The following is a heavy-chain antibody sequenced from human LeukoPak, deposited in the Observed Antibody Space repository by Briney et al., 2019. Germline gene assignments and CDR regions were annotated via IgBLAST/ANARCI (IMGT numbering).Heavy chain of an antibody. V-gene: IGHV1-2*02. CDR2: INPNSGGT. D-gene: IGHD1-26*01. CDR3: ARASIVGAFYFDY. CDR1: GYTFTGYY. J-gene: IGHJ4*02. Sequence: ALVKVSCKASGYTFTGYYMHWVRQAPGQGLEWMGWINPNSGGTNYAQKFQGRVTMTRDTSISTAYMELSRLRSDDTAVYYCARASIVGAFYFDYWGQGTLVTVSS.